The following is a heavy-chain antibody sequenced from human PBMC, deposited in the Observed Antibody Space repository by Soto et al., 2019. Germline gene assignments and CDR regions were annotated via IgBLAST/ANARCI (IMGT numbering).Heavy chain of an antibody. CDR1: GGSISSYY. D-gene: IGHD4-17*01. CDR2: IYYSGST. CDR3: ARLTVTHPAYYYYYYGMDV. V-gene: IGHV4-59*01. J-gene: IGHJ6*02. Sequence: SETLSLTCTVSGGSISSYYWSWIRQPPGKGLEWIGYIYYSGSTNYNPSLKSRVTISVDTSKNQFSLKLSSVTAADTAVYYCARLTVTHPAYYYYYYGMDVWGQGTTVTVSS.